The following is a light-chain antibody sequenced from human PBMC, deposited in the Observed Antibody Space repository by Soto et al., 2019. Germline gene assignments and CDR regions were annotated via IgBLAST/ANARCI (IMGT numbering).Light chain of an antibody. CDR3: SSYTTTTTRVL. CDR1: SSDIVYSKY. CDR2: DVS. J-gene: IGLJ2*01. Sequence: QSALTQPASVSGSPGQSIAISCSGTSSDIVYSKYVSWYQQHPGRAPKLIIYDVSYRPSGVSSRFSGSNSVNTASLFISGLQAEDEADYYCSSYTTTTTRVLFGGGTKVTVL. V-gene: IGLV2-14*03.